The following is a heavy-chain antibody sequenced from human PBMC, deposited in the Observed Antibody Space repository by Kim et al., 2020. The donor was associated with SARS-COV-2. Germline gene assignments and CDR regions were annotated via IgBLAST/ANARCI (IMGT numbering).Heavy chain of an antibody. CDR3: ARDCTVRGLAEFLCDY. Sequence: GGSLRLSCAASGFTFSTFSMSWVRQAPGRGLEWVSSISTSGGSIFYADSVKGRFTISRDNAKNSVYLHINSLRAEDTAVYYCARDCTVRGLAEFLCDYWG. J-gene: IGHJ4*01. V-gene: IGHV3-21*06. D-gene: IGHD3-10*01. CDR1: GFTFSTFS. CDR2: ISTSGGSI.